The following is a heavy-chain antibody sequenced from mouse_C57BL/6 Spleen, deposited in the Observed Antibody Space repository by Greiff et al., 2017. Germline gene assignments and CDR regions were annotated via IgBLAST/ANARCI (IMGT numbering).Heavy chain of an antibody. CDR3: ARDKGMGSTTVVEDYFDY. CDR1: GYSITSGYY. J-gene: IGHJ2*01. CDR2: ISYDGSN. Sequence: EVQLQESGPGLVKPSQSLSLTCSVTGYSITSGYYWNWIRQFPGHKLEWMGYISYDGSNNYNPSLKNRLSITRDTSKNQFFLKLNSVTTEDTATYDCARDKGMGSTTVVEDYFDYWGQGTTLTVSS. D-gene: IGHD1-1*01. V-gene: IGHV3-6*01.